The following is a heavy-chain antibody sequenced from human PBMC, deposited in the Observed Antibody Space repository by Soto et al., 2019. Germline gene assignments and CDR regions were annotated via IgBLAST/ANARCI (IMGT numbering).Heavy chain of an antibody. Sequence: GGSLRLSCTVSGFSFRTYAMSWVRQAPGKGLVWVSAISASGGTTYYADSVKGRFTISRDNSKDTLYLQMNSLRADDTAVYYCAKDSSSVPNWFDPWGQGTLVTVS. V-gene: IGHV3-23*01. CDR3: AKDSSSVPNWFDP. CDR2: ISASGGTT. D-gene: IGHD6-6*01. J-gene: IGHJ5*02. CDR1: GFSFRTYA.